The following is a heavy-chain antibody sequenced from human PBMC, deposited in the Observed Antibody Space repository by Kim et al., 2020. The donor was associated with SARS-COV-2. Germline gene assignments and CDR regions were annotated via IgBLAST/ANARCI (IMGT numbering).Heavy chain of an antibody. J-gene: IGHJ4*02. V-gene: IGHV3-23*01. CDR3: AKTRLGVRGVISYFDY. CDR1: GFTFSSYA. CDR2: ISGSGGST. D-gene: IGHD3-10*01. Sequence: GGSLRLSCAASGFTFSSYAMSWVRQAPGKGLEWVSAISGSGGSTYYADSVKGRFTISRDNSKNTLYLQMNSLRAEDTAVYYCAKTRLGVRGVISYFDYWGQGTLVTVSS.